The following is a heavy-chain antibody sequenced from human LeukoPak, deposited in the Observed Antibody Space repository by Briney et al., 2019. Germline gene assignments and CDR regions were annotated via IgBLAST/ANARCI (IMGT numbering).Heavy chain of an antibody. CDR1: GFTFSSYA. Sequence: GESLRLSCAASGFTFSSYAMSWVRQAPGKGLEWVSAISGSGGSTYYADSVKGRFTISRDNSKNTLYLQMNSLRAEDTAVYYCAKAGDYGDFNWFGPWGQGTLVTVSS. CDR2: ISGSGGST. V-gene: IGHV3-23*01. CDR3: AKAGDYGDFNWFGP. J-gene: IGHJ5*02. D-gene: IGHD4-17*01.